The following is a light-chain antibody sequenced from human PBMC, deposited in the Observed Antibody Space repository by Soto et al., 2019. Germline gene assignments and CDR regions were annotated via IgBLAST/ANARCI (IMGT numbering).Light chain of an antibody. CDR3: GAWDTRQSAGV. CDR2: EDS. V-gene: IGLV1-51*02. J-gene: IGLJ7*01. CDR1: SSNLESHS. Sequence: QSVLTQPPSVSAAPGQKVTISCSGTSSNLESHSVSWYQQLPGTAPQLLIYEDSVRPSGIPDRFSGSKSGTSATLGIAGLQPGDEADYYCGAWDTRQSAGVFGGGTQLTVL.